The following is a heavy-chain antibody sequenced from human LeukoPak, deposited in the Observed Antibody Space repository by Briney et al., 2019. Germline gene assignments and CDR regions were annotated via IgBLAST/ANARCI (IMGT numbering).Heavy chain of an antibody. CDR3: ARAHYYDSSGYAGGAFDI. V-gene: IGHV3-66*01. D-gene: IGHD3-22*01. Sequence: GGSLRLSCAASGFTVSSNYMSWVRQAPGKGLEWVSVIYSGGSTYYADSVKGRFTISRDNSKNTLYLQMNSLRAEDTAVYYCARAHYYDSSGYAGGAFDIWGQGTMVTVSS. J-gene: IGHJ3*02. CDR2: IYSGGST. CDR1: GFTVSSNY.